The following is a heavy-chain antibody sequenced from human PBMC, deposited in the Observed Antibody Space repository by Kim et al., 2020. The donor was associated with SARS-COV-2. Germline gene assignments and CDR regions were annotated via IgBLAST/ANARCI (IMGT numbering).Heavy chain of an antibody. CDR1: GYTFTSYG. CDR2: ISAYNGNT. J-gene: IGHJ4*02. V-gene: IGHV1-18*04. D-gene: IGHD1-26*01. Sequence: ASVKVSCKASGYTFTSYGISWVRQAPGQGLEWMGWISAYNGNTNYAQKLQGRVTMTTDTSTSTAYMELRSLRSDDTAVYYCARWVRSYPEGNYFDYWGQGPLVTVSS. CDR3: ARWVRSYPEGNYFDY.